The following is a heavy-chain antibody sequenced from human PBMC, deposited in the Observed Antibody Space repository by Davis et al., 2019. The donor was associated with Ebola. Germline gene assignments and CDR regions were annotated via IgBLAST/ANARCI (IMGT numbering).Heavy chain of an antibody. Sequence: GESLKISCAASGFTFSSYGMHWVRQAPGKGLEWVAFIRYDGKNEYYADSVKGRFTISRDNSKNTLYLQMNSLRDEDTAVYYCAKDPDGGSQGYFHFWGQGTLVTVSS. V-gene: IGHV3-30*02. CDR2: IRYDGKNE. D-gene: IGHD1-26*01. CDR1: GFTFSSYG. J-gene: IGHJ4*02. CDR3: AKDPDGGSQGYFHF.